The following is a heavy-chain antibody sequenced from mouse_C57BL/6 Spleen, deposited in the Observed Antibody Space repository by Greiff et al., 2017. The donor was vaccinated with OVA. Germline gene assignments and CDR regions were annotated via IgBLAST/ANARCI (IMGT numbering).Heavy chain of an antibody. CDR1: GYNFTSYW. CDR3: AIDDYDGYFDV. Sequence: QVQLQQPGAELVKPGASVKVSCKASGYNFTSYWMHWVKQRPGQGLEWIGRIHPSDSDTNYNQKFKGKATLTVDKSSSTTYMQLSSLTSKDAAVYYSAIDDYDGYFDVWGTGTTVTVSS. D-gene: IGHD2-4*01. CDR2: IHPSDSDT. V-gene: IGHV1-74*01. J-gene: IGHJ1*03.